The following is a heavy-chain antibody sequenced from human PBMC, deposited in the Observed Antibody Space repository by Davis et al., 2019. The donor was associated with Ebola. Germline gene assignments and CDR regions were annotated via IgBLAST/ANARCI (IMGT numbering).Heavy chain of an antibody. V-gene: IGHV3-20*04. J-gene: IGHJ5*02. Sequence: GESLKISCAASGFTFDDYGMSWVRQAPGKGLEWVSGINWNGGSTGYADSVKGRFTISRDNSKNTLYLQMNSLRAEDTAVYYCAKGLGMNWFDPWGQGTLVTVSS. CDR3: AKGLGMNWFDP. CDR1: GFTFDDYG. D-gene: IGHD7-27*01. CDR2: INWNGGST.